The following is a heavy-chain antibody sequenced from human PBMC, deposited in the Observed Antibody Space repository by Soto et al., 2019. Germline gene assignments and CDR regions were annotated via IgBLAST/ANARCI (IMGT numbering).Heavy chain of an antibody. J-gene: IGHJ4*02. CDR3: AKYWPVTTMY. CDR2: ISASGGTT. V-gene: IGHV3-23*01. Sequence: PGGSLRLSCAASGFTLTTFAMTWVRQAPGRGLKWVSAISASGGTTYYADSVKGRFTISRDNSKNTLYLQMNSLRAEDTAVYYCAKYWPVTTMYWGQGTLVTVSS. CDR1: GFTLTTFA. D-gene: IGHD4-17*01.